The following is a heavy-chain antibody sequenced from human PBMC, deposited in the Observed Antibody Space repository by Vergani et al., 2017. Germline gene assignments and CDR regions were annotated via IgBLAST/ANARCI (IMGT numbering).Heavy chain of an antibody. CDR2: ISGSGGST. D-gene: IGHD5-18*01. J-gene: IGHJ4*02. CDR1: GFTFSSYA. V-gene: IGHV3-23*01. CDR3: ARDYTDMATLYFDY. Sequence: EVQLLESGGGLVQPGGSLRLSCAASGFTFSSYAMSWVRQAPGKGLEWVSAISGSGGSTYYADSVKGRFTISRDNYKNTLYLQMNSLRAEATAVYYCARDYTDMATLYFDYWGQGTLVTVSS.